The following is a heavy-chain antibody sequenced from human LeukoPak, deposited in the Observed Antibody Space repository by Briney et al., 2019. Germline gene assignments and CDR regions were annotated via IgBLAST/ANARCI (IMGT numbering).Heavy chain of an antibody. D-gene: IGHD1-7*01. CDR2: INWNGGRI. V-gene: IGHV3-20*04. CDR3: ARGGYNWNYEDY. CDR1: GFTFDDYG. Sequence: GGSLRLSCAASGFTFDDYGMSWVRHAPGKGLEWVSGINWNGGRIGYADSVKGRFTISRDNAKISLYLQMNSLRAEDTALYYCARGGYNWNYEDYWGQGTLVTVSS. J-gene: IGHJ4*02.